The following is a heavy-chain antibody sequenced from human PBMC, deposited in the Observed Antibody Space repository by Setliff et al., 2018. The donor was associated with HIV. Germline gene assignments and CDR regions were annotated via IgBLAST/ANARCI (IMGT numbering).Heavy chain of an antibody. Sequence: SETLSLACTVSGTSISNYYWSWIRQHPGKGLEWIGYIYSSGSTYYNPSLQSRVSMSVDTSKNQFSLKLTSVTAADTAVYYCARSVTFLVDWFDPWGRGTLVTVSS. D-gene: IGHD4-17*01. CDR1: GTSISNYY. CDR3: ARSVTFLVDWFDP. CDR2: IYSSGST. J-gene: IGHJ5*02. V-gene: IGHV4-59*06.